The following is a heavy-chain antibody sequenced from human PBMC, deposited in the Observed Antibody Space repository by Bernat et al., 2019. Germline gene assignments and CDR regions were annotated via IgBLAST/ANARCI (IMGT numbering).Heavy chain of an antibody. CDR1: GGTFSSYA. CDR2: IIPILGIA. D-gene: IGHD3-22*01. Sequence: QVQLVQSGAEVKKPGASVKVSCKASGGTFSSYAISWVRQAPGQGLEWMGRIIPILGIANYAQKFQGRVTITADKSTSTAYMELSSLRSEDTAVYYCARGAHFYDTPYYWGQGTLVTVSS. J-gene: IGHJ4*02. V-gene: IGHV1-69*09. CDR3: ARGAHFYDTPYY.